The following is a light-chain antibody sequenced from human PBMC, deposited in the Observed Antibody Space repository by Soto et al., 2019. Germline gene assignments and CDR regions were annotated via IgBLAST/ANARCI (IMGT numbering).Light chain of an antibody. Sequence: DIQMTQSPSSLSASVGDRVTITCRASQNISNYLNWYQQKPGKAPNLLIYAASSLQSGVPSRFSGSGSGTDFTLTISSLQPEDFVTYFCQQSYNAPAFGQGTKLEIK. CDR1: QNISNY. J-gene: IGKJ2*01. CDR3: QQSYNAPA. V-gene: IGKV1-39*01. CDR2: AAS.